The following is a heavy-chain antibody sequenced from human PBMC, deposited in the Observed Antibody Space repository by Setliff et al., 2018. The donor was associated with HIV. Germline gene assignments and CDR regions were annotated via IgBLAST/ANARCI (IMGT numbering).Heavy chain of an antibody. CDR1: GYAISSGYY. J-gene: IGHJ4*02. Sequence: SETLSLTCTVSGYAISSGYYWGWIRQSPGKGLDWIGSIYHTGSTYYNPSLKSRVTISVDTSKNQFSLTLTSVTATDTAVYYCARAGYYGSGSYYRLDYWGQGTLVTSPQ. D-gene: IGHD3-10*01. CDR3: ARAGYYGSGSYYRLDY. V-gene: IGHV4-38-2*02. CDR2: IYHTGST.